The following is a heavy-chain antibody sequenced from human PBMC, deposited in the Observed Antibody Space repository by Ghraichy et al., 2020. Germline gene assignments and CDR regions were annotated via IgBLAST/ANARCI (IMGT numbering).Heavy chain of an antibody. D-gene: IGHD3-22*01. V-gene: IGHV4-34*01. CDR1: GGSFSGYY. J-gene: IGHJ6*02. CDR3: ARRWGYSYYYGMDV. Sequence: SETLSLTCAVYGGSFSGYYWSWIRQPPGKGLEWIGEINHSGSTNYNPSLKSRVTISVDTSKNQFSLKLSSVTAADTAVYYCARRWGYSYYYGMDVWGQGTTVTVSS. CDR2: INHSGST.